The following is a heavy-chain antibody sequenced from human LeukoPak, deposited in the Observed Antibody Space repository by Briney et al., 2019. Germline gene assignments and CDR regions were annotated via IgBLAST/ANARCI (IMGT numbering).Heavy chain of an antibody. CDR2: ISYSGST. CDR3: ARQSGYFDY. J-gene: IGHJ4*03. V-gene: IGHV4-59*08. CDR1: GGSISSYY. Sequence: PSETLSLICTVSGGSISSYYWSWIRQPPGKGLEGSGYISYSGSTDSNPSLKSRVTISVDTSKNQISLKLSSVTAADTAVYFCARQSGYFDYWGQGTLVTVSS.